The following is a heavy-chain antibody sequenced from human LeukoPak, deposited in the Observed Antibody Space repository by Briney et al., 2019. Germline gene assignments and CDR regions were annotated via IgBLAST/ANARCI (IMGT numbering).Heavy chain of an antibody. D-gene: IGHD4-17*01. J-gene: IGHJ4*02. CDR3: ARGVDVATVTTSFDY. CDR1: GGSFSGYY. Sequence: HSETPSLTCAVYGGSFSGYYWSWIRQPPGKGLEWIGEINHSGSTNYNPSLKSRVTISVDTSKNQFSLKLSSVTAADTAVYYCARGVDVATVTTSFDYWGQGTLVTVSS. V-gene: IGHV4-34*01. CDR2: INHSGST.